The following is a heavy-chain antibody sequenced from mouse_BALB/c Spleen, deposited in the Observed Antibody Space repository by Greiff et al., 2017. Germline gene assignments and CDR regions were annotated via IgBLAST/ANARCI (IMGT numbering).Heavy chain of an antibody. V-gene: IGHV14-3*02. CDR2: IDPANGNT. D-gene: IGHD2-10*02. Sequence: EVQRVESGAELVKPGASVKLSCTASGFNIKDTYMHWVKQRPEQGLEWIGRIDPANGNTKYDPKFQGQATITADTSSNTAYLQLSSLTSEETAVYYCAYGNYVSWFAYWGQGTLVTVSA. J-gene: IGHJ3*01. CDR3: AYGNYVSWFAY. CDR1: GFNIKDTY.